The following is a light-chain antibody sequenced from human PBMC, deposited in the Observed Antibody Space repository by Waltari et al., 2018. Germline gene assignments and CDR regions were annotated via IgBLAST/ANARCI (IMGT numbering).Light chain of an antibody. Sequence: DNQMTESPSSLSASVVDRVTVTCRASQSISSYLNWYQQKPGKAPKLLIYAASSLQSGVPSRFSGSGSVTDFTLTISSLQPEDFATYYCQQSYSTPRTFGQGTKVEIK. CDR3: QQSYSTPRT. CDR2: AAS. V-gene: IGKV1-39*01. CDR1: QSISSY. J-gene: IGKJ1*01.